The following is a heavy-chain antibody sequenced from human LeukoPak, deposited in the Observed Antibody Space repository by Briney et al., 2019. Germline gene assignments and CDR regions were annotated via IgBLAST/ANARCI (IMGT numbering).Heavy chain of an antibody. J-gene: IGHJ4*02. V-gene: IGHV4-59*08. CDR3: ARSAYHFDY. Sequence: PSETLSLTCTVSGGSISSYYWSWIRQPPGKGLEWIGYIYYSGSTNYNPSLKSRVTISVDTSKNQFSLKLSSVTAADTAVYYCARSAYHFDYWGQGTLVTVSS. CDR2: IYYSGST. CDR1: GGSISSYY.